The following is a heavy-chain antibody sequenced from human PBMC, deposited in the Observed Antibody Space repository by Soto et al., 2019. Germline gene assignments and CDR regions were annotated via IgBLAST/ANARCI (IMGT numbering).Heavy chain of an antibody. CDR3: ARQIYDSDTGPNFQYYFDS. Sequence: GESLKISCKGSGYSFAVYWITWVRQKPGKGLEWMGRIDPSDSQTYYSPSFRGHVTISVTKSITTVFLQWSSLRASDTAMYYCARQIYDSDTGPNFQYYFDSWGQGTPVTVSS. J-gene: IGHJ4*02. D-gene: IGHD3-22*01. CDR2: IDPSDSQT. CDR1: GYSFAVYW. V-gene: IGHV5-10-1*01.